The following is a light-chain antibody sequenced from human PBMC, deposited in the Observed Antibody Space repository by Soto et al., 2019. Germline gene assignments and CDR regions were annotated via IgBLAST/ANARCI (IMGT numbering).Light chain of an antibody. J-gene: IGLJ2*01. CDR3: SSFTDTNTYVV. CDR1: TSDIGGYNY. CDR2: DVS. Sequence: QSALTQPASVSGSPGQSITISCTETTSDIGGYNYVSWYQQHPGKAPKLMIYDVSNRPSGVSDRFSGSKSGNTASLTISGLQAEDEADYYCSSFTDTNTYVVLGGGTKLTVL. V-gene: IGLV2-14*01.